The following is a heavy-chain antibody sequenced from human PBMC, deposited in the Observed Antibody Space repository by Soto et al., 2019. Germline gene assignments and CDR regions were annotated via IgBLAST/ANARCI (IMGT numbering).Heavy chain of an antibody. V-gene: IGHV1-18*01. Sequence: QGQLVQSEAEVKKPGASVKVSCKASGYTFTRYGISWVRQAPGQGLEWMGWISGYNGDTNYAQKFQGRVSMTIETSTGTAYMELGSLTSDDTAVYYCAKNGQPPYYYYGLDVWGQGTKVTVSS. CDR2: ISGYNGDT. CDR3: AKNGQPPYYYYGLDV. D-gene: IGHD2-8*01. CDR1: GYTFTRYG. J-gene: IGHJ6*02.